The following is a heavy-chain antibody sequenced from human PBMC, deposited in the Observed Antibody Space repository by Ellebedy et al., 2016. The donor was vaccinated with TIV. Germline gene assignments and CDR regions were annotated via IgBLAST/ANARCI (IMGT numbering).Heavy chain of an antibody. CDR2: INHSGST. V-gene: IGHV4-34*01. J-gene: IGHJ4*02. Sequence: MPSETLSLTCTVSGGSIRSYYWSWIRQPPGKGLEWIGEINHSGSTNYNPSLKSRVTVSVDTSKNQFSLKLSSVTAADTAVYYCARSIAVAGTEFDYWGQGTLVTVSS. CDR3: ARSIAVAGTEFDY. CDR1: GGSIRSYY. D-gene: IGHD6-19*01.